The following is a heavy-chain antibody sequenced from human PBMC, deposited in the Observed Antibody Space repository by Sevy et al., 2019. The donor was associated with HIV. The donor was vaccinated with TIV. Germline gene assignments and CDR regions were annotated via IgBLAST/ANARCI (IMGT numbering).Heavy chain of an antibody. CDR1: GYSLRKLS. J-gene: IGHJ5*02. D-gene: IGHD2-15*01. CDR2: LDPGNGEI. CDR3: ATVGLGYYSGSSYYQGGWFDP. Sequence: ASVKVSCKVFGYSLRKLSMHWVRQAPGKGLEWMGSLDPGNGEITYAQTLQGRVTMTEDTSTDTAYMELSSLTSEDTATYYCATVGLGYYSGSSYYQGGWFDPWGQGTLVTVS. V-gene: IGHV1-24*01.